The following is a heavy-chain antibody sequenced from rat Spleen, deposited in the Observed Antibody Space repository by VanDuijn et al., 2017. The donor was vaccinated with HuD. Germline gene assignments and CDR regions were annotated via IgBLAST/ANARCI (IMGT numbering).Heavy chain of an antibody. CDR3: ARRHYGYTDYFDY. CDR2: ISYDGIST. Sequence: EVQLVESDGGLVQPGRSLKLSCAASGFTFSDYYMAWVRQATKKGLESVASISYDGISTYYRDSLKGRFTISRDNAKSTLSLQMDSLRSEDTATYYCARRHYGYTDYFDYWGQGVMVTVSS. CDR1: GFTFSDYY. V-gene: IGHV5-7*01. D-gene: IGHD1-11*01. J-gene: IGHJ2*01.